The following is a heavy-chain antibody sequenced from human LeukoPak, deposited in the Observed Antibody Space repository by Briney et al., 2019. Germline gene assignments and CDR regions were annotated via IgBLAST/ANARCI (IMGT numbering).Heavy chain of an antibody. CDR2: IYYSGST. CDR3: ARDQGMYSSGWYEIDY. V-gene: IGHV4-59*01. Sequence: PSETLSLTCTASGGSISSYYWSWIRQPPGKGLEWIGYIYYSGSTNYNPSLKSRVTISVDTSKNQFSLKLSSVTAADTAVYYCARDQGMYSSGWYEIDYWGQGTLVTVSS. J-gene: IGHJ4*02. CDR1: GGSISSYY. D-gene: IGHD6-19*01.